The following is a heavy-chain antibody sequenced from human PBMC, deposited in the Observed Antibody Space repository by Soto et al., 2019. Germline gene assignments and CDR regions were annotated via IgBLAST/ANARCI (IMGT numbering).Heavy chain of an antibody. CDR3: ARDPDYGGNSGLDFVGY. CDR2: IFPDFGTA. D-gene: IGHD4-17*01. J-gene: IGHJ4*02. Sequence: QVQLVQSGAEVKKAGSSVMVSCKASGGSFNNFPINWVRQAPGQVLECMGGIFPDFGTATYAQKFQGRVTITADRSTRTASIELSSLTSEDTAVYYCARDPDYGGNSGLDFVGYWGQGTPVTVSS. V-gene: IGHV1-69*06. CDR1: GGSFNNFP.